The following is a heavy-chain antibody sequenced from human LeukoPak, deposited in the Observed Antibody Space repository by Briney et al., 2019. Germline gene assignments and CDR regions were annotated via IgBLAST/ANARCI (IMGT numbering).Heavy chain of an antibody. J-gene: IGHJ3*01. V-gene: IGHV3-7*01. CDR3: AREGRLLGAFDV. CDR1: GFTFSTYW. CDR2: IKPDGSHV. D-gene: IGHD2-15*01. Sequence: GGTLRLSCAASGFTFSTYWMNWVRQAPGKGLEWVADIKPDGSHVSYVDSVKGRFSNSSDSAQNSPYLQVSSLRAEDTAIYYCAREGRLLGAFDVWGQGTMVTVSS.